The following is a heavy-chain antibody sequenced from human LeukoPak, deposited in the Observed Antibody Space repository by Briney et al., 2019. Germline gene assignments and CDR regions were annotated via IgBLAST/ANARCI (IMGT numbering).Heavy chain of an antibody. J-gene: IGHJ3*02. Sequence: SETLSLTCAVYGGSFSGYYWSWIRQPPGKGLEWIGEINHSGSTNYNPSLKSRVTISVDTSKNQFSLKLSSVTAADTAVYYCAGARTFFRLGAFDIWGQGTMVTVSS. CDR2: INHSGST. V-gene: IGHV4-34*01. CDR1: GGSFSGYY. D-gene: IGHD3-16*01. CDR3: AGARTFFRLGAFDI.